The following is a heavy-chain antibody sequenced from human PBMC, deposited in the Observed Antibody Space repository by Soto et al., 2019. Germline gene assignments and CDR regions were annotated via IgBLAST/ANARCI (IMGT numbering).Heavy chain of an antibody. V-gene: IGHV3-74*01. J-gene: IGHJ5*02. CDR2: INSDGSST. Sequence: LRLSCAASEFTFSSYAMNWVRQAPGKGLVWVSRINSDGSSTSYADSVKGRFTISRDNAKNTLYLQMNSLRAEDTAVYYCARVYSSSSVMFDPWGEGTLVTVSS. CDR1: EFTFSSYA. D-gene: IGHD6-6*01. CDR3: ARVYSSSSVMFDP.